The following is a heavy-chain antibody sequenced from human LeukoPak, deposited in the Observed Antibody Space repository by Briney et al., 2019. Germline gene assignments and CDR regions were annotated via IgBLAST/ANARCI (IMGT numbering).Heavy chain of an antibody. CDR1: GYTFTSYG. V-gene: IGHV1-18*01. D-gene: IGHD2-15*01. Sequence: VKVSCKASGYTFTSYGISWVRQAPGQGLEWVGWFSAYNGNTNYAQKLQGRVTMTTDTYTSTAYMELRSLRSDDTAVYYCARGTVVYYNYGMDVWGQGTAVTVSS. CDR3: ARGTVVYYNYGMDV. J-gene: IGHJ6*02. CDR2: FSAYNGNT.